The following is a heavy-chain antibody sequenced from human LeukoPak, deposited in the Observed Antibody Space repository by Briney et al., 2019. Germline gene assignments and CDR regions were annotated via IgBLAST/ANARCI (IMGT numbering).Heavy chain of an antibody. CDR1: GGSFSGYY. D-gene: IGHD2-2*01. Sequence: NPSETLSLTCAVYGGSFSGYYWSWIRQPPGKGLEWIGEINHSGSTNYNPSLKSRVTISVDTSKNQFSLELSSVTAADTAVYYCASPYCSSTSCYGNYMDVWGKGTTVTVS. V-gene: IGHV4-34*01. CDR3: ASPYCSSTSCYGNYMDV. J-gene: IGHJ6*03. CDR2: INHSGST.